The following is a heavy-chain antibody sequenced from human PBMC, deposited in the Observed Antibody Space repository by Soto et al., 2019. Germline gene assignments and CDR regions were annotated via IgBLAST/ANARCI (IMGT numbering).Heavy chain of an antibody. CDR3: ARRHLAVAVSPWFDP. CDR1: GLSITDSEMG. CDR2: IDSSGDK. V-gene: IGHV2-26*01. Sequence: QVTLKESGPVLVKPTETLTLRCTVSGLSITDSEMGVSWIRQPPGQPLEWLAHIDSSGDKSYRTFLKSRLALSKDPSQSQIVLTMTNMDPADTATYYCARRHLAVAVSPWFDPWGQGIPVTVSS. J-gene: IGHJ5*02. D-gene: IGHD6-19*01.